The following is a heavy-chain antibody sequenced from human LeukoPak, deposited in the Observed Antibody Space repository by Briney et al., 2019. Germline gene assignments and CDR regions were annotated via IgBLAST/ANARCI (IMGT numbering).Heavy chain of an antibody. D-gene: IGHD4-17*01. J-gene: IGHJ4*02. V-gene: IGHV4-34*01. Sequence: SETLSLTCTVSGGSISSYYWSWIRQPPGKGLEWIGEINHSGSTNYNPSLKSRVTISVDTSKNQFSLKLSSVTAADTAVYYCARLGLRIDYWGQGTLVTVSS. CDR1: GGSISSYY. CDR3: ARLGLRIDY. CDR2: INHSGST.